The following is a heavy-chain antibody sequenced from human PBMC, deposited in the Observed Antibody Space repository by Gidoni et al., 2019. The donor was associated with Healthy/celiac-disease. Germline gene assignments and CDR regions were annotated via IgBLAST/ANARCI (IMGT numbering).Heavy chain of an antibody. J-gene: IGHJ5*02. Sequence: EVQLLESGGGLVQPGGSLRLSCEASGFTFSSYAMSWVRQAPGKGLEWVSAISGSGGSTYYADSVKGRFTISRDNSKNTLYLQMNSLRAEDTAVYYCAKATGFGVVIIPWFDPWGQGTLVTVSS. CDR2: ISGSGGST. D-gene: IGHD3-3*01. CDR1: GFTFSSYA. V-gene: IGHV3-23*01. CDR3: AKATGFGVVIIPWFDP.